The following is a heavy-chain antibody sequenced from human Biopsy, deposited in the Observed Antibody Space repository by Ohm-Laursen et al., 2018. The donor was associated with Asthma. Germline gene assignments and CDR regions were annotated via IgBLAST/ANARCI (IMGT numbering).Heavy chain of an antibody. CDR3: ARGPEYVRSSGALDY. CDR2: IIPIFGPT. CDR1: GGTFSSKS. J-gene: IGHJ4*02. Sequence: GASVKAFCNAYGGTFSSKSINWVRQAPGQGLEWKGRIIPIFGPTNYAQKFQGRVTISADDSTSTAYMELSSLSSEDTALYYCARGPEYVRSSGALDYWGQGTLVTVSS. V-gene: IGHV1-69*13. D-gene: IGHD2-2*01.